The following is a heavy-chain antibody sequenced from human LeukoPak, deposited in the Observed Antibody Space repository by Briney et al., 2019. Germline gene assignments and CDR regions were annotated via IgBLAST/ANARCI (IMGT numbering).Heavy chain of an antibody. CDR3: ARHRSGSHSTLDY. Sequence: GESLKISCKGSGYIFTNYWIGWVRQMPGKGLEWMGIIYPGDSDTRYSPSFQGQVTISADKSISTAYLQWSSLKASDTAIYYCARHRSGSHSTLDYWGQGTLVIVSS. J-gene: IGHJ4*02. D-gene: IGHD1-26*01. CDR1: GYIFTNYW. CDR2: IYPGDSDT. V-gene: IGHV5-51*01.